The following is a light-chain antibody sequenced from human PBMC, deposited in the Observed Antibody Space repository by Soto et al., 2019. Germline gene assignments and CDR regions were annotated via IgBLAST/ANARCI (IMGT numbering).Light chain of an antibody. CDR2: KAS. V-gene: IGKV1-5*03. CDR1: QSISSW. J-gene: IGKJ1*01. CDR3: KQYNDNWT. Sequence: DIQMTQSPSTLSASVGDRVTITCRASQSISSWLAWYQQKPGKAPKLLIYKASTLQSGVPSRFSGSGSGTEFTLAISSLQHDDSATYYCKQYNDNWTFGQGTKVDIK.